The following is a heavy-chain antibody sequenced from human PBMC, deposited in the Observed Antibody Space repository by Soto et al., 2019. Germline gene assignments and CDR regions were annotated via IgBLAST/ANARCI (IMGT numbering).Heavy chain of an antibody. D-gene: IGHD3-10*01. CDR3: AKARSRAGGYYYGMDV. V-gene: IGHV4-34*01. J-gene: IGHJ6*02. CDR1: GGSFSGYY. CDR2: INHSGST. Sequence: ASETLSLTCAVYGGSFSGYYWSWIRQPPGKGLEWVGEINHSGSTNYNPSLKSRVTISVDTSKNQFSLKLSSVTAAETAVYYSAKARSRAGGYYYGMDVWGQGTTVTVSS.